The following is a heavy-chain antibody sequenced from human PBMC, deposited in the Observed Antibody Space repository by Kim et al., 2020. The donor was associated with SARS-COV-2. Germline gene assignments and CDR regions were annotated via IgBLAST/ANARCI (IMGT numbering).Heavy chain of an antibody. CDR2: ISYDGSNK. D-gene: IGHD1-26*01. Sequence: GGSLRLSCAASGFTFSSYGMHWVRQAPGKGLEWVAVISYDGSNKYYADSVKGRFTISRDNSKNTLYLQMNSLRAEDTAVYYCAKDGAIRGSYYLDYWGQG. J-gene: IGHJ4*02. CDR1: GFTFSSYG. CDR3: AKDGAIRGSYYLDY. V-gene: IGHV3-30*18.